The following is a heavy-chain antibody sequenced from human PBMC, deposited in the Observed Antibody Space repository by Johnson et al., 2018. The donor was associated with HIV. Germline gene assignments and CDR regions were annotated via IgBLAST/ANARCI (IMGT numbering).Heavy chain of an antibody. CDR1: GFTFSDYY. J-gene: IGHJ3*02. V-gene: IGHV3-11*04. CDR3: ARAQLLADDAFNN. Sequence: QVQLVESGGGLVKPGGSLRLSCAASGFTFSDYYMSWIRQAPGKGLEWVSYISSSGSNIYKADSVKGRFTISRDNAKNSLFLQMNSLRAEDTAIYYCARAQLLADDAFNNWGQGTMVTVSS. D-gene: IGHD6-6*01. CDR2: ISSSGSNI.